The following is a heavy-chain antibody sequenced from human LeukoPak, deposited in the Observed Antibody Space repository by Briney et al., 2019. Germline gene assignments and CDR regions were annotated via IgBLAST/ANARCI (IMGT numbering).Heavy chain of an antibody. V-gene: IGHV3-21*06. CDR1: GFTFSSYN. CDR2: ITNSGSYI. J-gene: IGHJ4*02. D-gene: IGHD6-19*01. Sequence: GGSLRLSCAASGFTFSSYNMNWVRQAPGKGLEWVSSITNSGSYIYYADSVKGRFTISRDNAKNTLYLHMNSLRAEDTAVYYRARDPRGGRLVPNDYWGQGTLVTVSS. CDR3: ARDPRGGRLVPNDY.